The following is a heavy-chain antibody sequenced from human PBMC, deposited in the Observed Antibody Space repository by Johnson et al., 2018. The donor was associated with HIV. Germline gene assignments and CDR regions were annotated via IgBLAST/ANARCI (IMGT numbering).Heavy chain of an antibody. CDR1: GFTFDDYG. V-gene: IGHV3-30*03. D-gene: IGHD2-21*02. CDR3: ARDRCGGDCYSSFSAFDI. CDR2: ISYDGSNK. J-gene: IGHJ3*02. Sequence: VQVVESGGGLVQPGRSLRLSCAASGFTFDDYGMSWVRQAPGKGLEWVAVISYDGSNKYYADSVKGRFTISRDNSKNTLYLQMNSLRAEDTAVYYCARDRCGGDCYSSFSAFDIWGQGTMVTVSS.